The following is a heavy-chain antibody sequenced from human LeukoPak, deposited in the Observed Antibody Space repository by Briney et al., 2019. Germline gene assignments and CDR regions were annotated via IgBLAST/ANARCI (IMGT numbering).Heavy chain of an antibody. Sequence: PSETLSLTCTVSGGSISTSSYYWGWVRQPPGKGLEWIGNIFYSGSTYYSPSLKSRVTISLDTSRNQFSLKLSSVTAADTAVYYCARDFGIVATTYYYYYYMDVWGKGTTVTISS. CDR3: ARDFGIVATTYYYYYYMDV. J-gene: IGHJ6*03. CDR1: GGSISTSSYY. CDR2: IFYSGST. D-gene: IGHD5-12*01. V-gene: IGHV4-39*07.